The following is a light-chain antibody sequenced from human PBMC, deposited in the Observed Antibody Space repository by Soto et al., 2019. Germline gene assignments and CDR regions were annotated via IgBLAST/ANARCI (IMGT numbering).Light chain of an antibody. CDR3: QSYDSSLSAPV. V-gene: IGLV1-40*01. CDR1: SSNIGAGYD. Sequence: QSVLTQPPSVSGAPGQRVTISCTGSSSNIGAGYDVHWYQQLPGTAPKLLIYDNSNRPSGVPDRFSGSKSGTSASLAITGLQAEDEADYFCQSYDSSLSAPVFGTGTKVTVL. J-gene: IGLJ1*01. CDR2: DNS.